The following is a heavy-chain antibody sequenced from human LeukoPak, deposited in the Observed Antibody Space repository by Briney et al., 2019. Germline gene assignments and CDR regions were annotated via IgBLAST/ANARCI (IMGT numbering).Heavy chain of an antibody. CDR1: GGSISSYY. CDR2: IYYSGST. J-gene: IGHJ4*02. CDR3: TRGGSNFDY. V-gene: IGHV4-59*01. Sequence: PSETLSLTCTVSGGSISSYYWSWARQPPEKGLEWIGYIYYSGSTNYNPSLKSRVTISVDTSKNQFSLQLTSVTAADTAVYFCTRGGSNFDYWGQGTLVTVSS. D-gene: IGHD3-10*01.